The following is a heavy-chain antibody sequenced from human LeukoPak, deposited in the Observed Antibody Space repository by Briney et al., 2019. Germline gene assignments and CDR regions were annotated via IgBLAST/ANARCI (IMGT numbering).Heavy chain of an antibody. CDR1: GGSISSSSYY. J-gene: IGHJ4*02. CDR3: ARGVTYDSSGFTWVYYFDY. V-gene: IGHV4-39*07. D-gene: IGHD3-22*01. Sequence: SETLSLTCTVSGGSISSSSYYWGWIRQPPGKGLEWIGSIYYSGSTYYNPSLKSRVTISVDTSKNQFSLKLSSVTAADTAVYYCARGVTYDSSGFTWVYYFDYWGQGTLVTVSS. CDR2: IYYSGST.